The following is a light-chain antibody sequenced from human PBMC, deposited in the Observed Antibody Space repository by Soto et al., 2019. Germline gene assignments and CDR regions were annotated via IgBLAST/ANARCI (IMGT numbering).Light chain of an antibody. CDR1: QSVSSN. CDR3: LQYFLLWT. J-gene: IGKJ1*01. V-gene: IGKV3-15*01. CDR2: GAS. Sequence: TLSVSPGERATLSFRASQSVSSNLAWYQQKPGQAPRLLIYGASTRATGISARFSGSGSGTEFTLTISSLQSEDIGVYYCLQYFLLWTFCQGGNVDIK.